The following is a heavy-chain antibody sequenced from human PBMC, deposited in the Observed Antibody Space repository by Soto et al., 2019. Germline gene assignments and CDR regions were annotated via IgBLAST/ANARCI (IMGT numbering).Heavy chain of an antibody. CDR3: ATGRVLYGSEY. Sequence: QVQLQESGPGLVKPSETLSLTCTVSGGSISSYYWSWIRQPPGRGLQWIGYIYHTESTTYNYNPSLKRRVTISLDSAKNQFSLKLTSVTAADTAVYYCATGRVLYGSEYWGQGTLVTVSS. CDR2: IYHTESTTY. V-gene: IGHV4-59*03. CDR1: GGSISSYY. J-gene: IGHJ4*02. D-gene: IGHD3-10*01.